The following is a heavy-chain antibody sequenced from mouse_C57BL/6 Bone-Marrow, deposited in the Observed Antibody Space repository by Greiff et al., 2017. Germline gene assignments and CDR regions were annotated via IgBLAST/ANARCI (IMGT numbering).Heavy chain of an antibody. J-gene: IGHJ4*01. CDR2: IYPRDGST. CDR1: GFTFTDYY. V-gene: IGHV1-36*01. Sequence: VQLQQSGPVLVKPGPSVKISCKASGFTFTDYYMHWVKQSHGKSLEWIGWIYPRDGSTKYNEKFKGKATLTVDTSSSTAYMELHSLTSEDSAVYFCARRSYLIYYYAMDYWGQGTSVTVSS. D-gene: IGHD5-5*01. CDR3: ARRSYLIYYYAMDY.